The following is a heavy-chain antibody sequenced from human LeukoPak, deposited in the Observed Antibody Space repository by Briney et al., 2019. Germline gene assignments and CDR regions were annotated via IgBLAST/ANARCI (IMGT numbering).Heavy chain of an antibody. CDR3: ARGLWFGEPRYSLDY. J-gene: IGHJ4*02. CDR1: GYTFTSYG. D-gene: IGHD3-10*01. CDR2: ISAYNGNT. V-gene: IGHV1-18*01. Sequence: ASVKVSCQASGYTFTSYGISWVRQAPGQGLEWMGWISAYNGNTNYAQKLQGRVTMTTDTSTSTAYMELRSLRSDDTAVYYCARGLWFGEPRYSLDYWGQGTLVTVSS.